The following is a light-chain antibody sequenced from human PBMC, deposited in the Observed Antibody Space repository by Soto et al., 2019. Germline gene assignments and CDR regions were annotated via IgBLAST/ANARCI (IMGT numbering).Light chain of an antibody. CDR3: QQYNNWPFS. J-gene: IGKJ5*01. CDR2: DAS. V-gene: IGKV3-11*01. CDR1: QSVGTY. Sequence: EIVLTQSPATLSLSPGEKATLSCWASQSVGTYLAWYQQKVGQAPRLLIYDASNRATGIPARFSGSGSETDFTLTISGLRSEDSAVYFCQQYNNWPFSFGQGTRLEIK.